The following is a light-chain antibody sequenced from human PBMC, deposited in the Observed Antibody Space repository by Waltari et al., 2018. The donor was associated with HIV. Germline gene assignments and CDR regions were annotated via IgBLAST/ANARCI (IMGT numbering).Light chain of an antibody. J-gene: IGLJ2*01. V-gene: IGLV2-14*03. CDR3: ASFTDDNTVI. CDR2: DVD. CDR1: DSDFGLYNS. Sequence: AVTQPASVSGLPGQSTTISCTGDDSDFGLYNSVSWYQQHSGKPPRLILYDVDSRASGVSERFSGSMSGNTASLTISGLRAEDEGHYYCASFTDDNTVIFGGGTEVTVL.